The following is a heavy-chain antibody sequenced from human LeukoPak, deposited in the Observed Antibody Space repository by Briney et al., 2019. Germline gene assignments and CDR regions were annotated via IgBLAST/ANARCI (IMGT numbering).Heavy chain of an antibody. CDR3: AKDMVGGFDP. D-gene: IGHD3-10*02. Sequence: PGGSLRLSCAASGFTFSSYGMHWVRQAPGKGVEWVVVISYDGSNKYYADSVKGRFTISRDNSKNTLYLQMNSLRAEDTAVYYCAKDMVGGFDPWGQGTLVTVSS. J-gene: IGHJ5*02. CDR2: ISYDGSNK. V-gene: IGHV3-30*18. CDR1: GFTFSSYG.